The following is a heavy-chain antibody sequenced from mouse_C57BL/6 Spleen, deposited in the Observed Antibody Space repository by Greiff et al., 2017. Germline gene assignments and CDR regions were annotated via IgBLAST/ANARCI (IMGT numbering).Heavy chain of an antibody. CDR2: IDPSDSYT. Sequence: VKLQQPGAELVRPGTSVKLSCKASGYTFTSYWMHWVKQRPGQGLEWIGVIDPSDSYTNYNQKFKGKATLTVDTSSSTAYMQLSSLTSEDSAVYYCARSYYDYDWYFDVWGTGTTVTVSS. CDR3: ARSYYDYDWYFDV. V-gene: IGHV1-59*01. D-gene: IGHD2-4*01. CDR1: GYTFTSYW. J-gene: IGHJ1*03.